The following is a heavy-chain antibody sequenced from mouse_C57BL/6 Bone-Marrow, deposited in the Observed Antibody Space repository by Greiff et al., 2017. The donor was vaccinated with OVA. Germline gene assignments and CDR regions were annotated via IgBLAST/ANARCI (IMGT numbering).Heavy chain of an antibody. J-gene: IGHJ3*01. V-gene: IGHV14-4*01. CDR3: TRGLWLRRRFAY. CDR2: IDPENGDT. D-gene: IGHD2-2*01. CDR1: GFNIKDDY. Sequence: VQLQQSGAELVRPGASVKLSCTASGFNIKDDYMHWVKQRPEQGLEWIGWIDPENGDTEYASKFQGKATITADTSSNTAYLQLSSLTSADTAVYYCTRGLWLRRRFAYWGQGTLVTVSA.